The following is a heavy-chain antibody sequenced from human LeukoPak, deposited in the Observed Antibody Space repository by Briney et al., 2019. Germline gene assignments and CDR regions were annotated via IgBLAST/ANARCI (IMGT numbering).Heavy chain of an antibody. CDR1: GGSISRYY. J-gene: IGHJ4*02. V-gene: IGHV4-59*08. Sequence: SETLSLTCTVSGGSISRYYWSWIRQPPGKGLEWIGFIYYSGSTNNNPSLKSRVTISVDTSKNQFSLKLSSVTAADTAVYYCARHKRDYDILTGYYTGFIETLFDYWGQGTLVTVSS. D-gene: IGHD3-9*01. CDR2: IYYSGST. CDR3: ARHKRDYDILTGYYTGFIETLFDY.